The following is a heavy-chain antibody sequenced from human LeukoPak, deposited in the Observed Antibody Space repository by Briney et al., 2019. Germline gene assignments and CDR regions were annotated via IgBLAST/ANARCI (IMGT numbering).Heavy chain of an antibody. J-gene: IGHJ3*01. V-gene: IGHV3-7*01. CDR2: IKQDGSEK. Sequence: GGSLRLSCAASGFTFSSYWMSWVRQAPGKGLEWVANIKQDGSEKYYVDSVKGRFTISRDNAKNSLYLQMNSLRAEDSAVYYCAKIRYGDFDGFDVWGQGTRVTVSS. CDR1: GFTFSSYW. CDR3: AKIRYGDFDGFDV. D-gene: IGHD4-17*01.